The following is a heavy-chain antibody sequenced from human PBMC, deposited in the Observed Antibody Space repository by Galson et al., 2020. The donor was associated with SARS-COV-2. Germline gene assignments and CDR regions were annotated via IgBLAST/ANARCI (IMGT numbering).Heavy chain of an antibody. V-gene: IGHV3-64D*08. CDR2: ISSNGGST. Sequence: TGGSLRLSCSASGFTFSSYAMHWVRQAPGKGLEYVLAISSNGGSTYYADSVKGRFTISRDNSKNTLYLQMSSLRAEDTAVYYCVKDWPYSSSLYWGQGTLVTVSS. J-gene: IGHJ4*02. D-gene: IGHD6-13*01. CDR3: VKDWPYSSSLY. CDR1: GFTFSSYA.